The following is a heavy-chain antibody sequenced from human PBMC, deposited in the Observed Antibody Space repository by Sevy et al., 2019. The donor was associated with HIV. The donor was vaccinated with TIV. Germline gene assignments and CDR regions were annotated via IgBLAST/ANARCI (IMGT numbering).Heavy chain of an antibody. CDR1: GGTISNYS. Sequence: ASVKVSCKASGGTISNYSFSWVRQAPGQGLEWVGGITPFFGTITYAQKFQDRVTITADESAGTVYLELSRLRSEDTAVYYCARGNAVTGRGDYFDFWGRGTLVTVSS. D-gene: IGHD2-21*02. CDR3: ARGNAVTGRGDYFDF. CDR2: ITPFFGTI. V-gene: IGHV1-69*13. J-gene: IGHJ4*02.